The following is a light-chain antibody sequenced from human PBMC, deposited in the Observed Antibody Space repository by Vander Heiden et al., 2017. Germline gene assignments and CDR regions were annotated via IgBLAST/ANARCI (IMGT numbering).Light chain of an antibody. Sequence: EIVIPQSPATLSVSPGERATISCRASQSISSNLAWYQQQPGQAPRLLIYGASTRAAGSPARFSSSGSGTEFTLTISSLQSQDFAVYYCQQQNNCPPLTFGQGTRLEIK. CDR1: QSISSN. J-gene: IGKJ5*01. V-gene: IGKV3-15*01. CDR2: GAS. CDR3: QQQNNCPPLT.